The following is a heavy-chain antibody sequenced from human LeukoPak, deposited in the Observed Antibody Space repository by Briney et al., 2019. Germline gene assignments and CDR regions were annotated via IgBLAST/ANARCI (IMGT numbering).Heavy chain of an antibody. D-gene: IGHD5-18*01. CDR1: GGSISSYY. CDR3: ARGQGYSYDYYFDY. CDR2: IYYSGST. V-gene: IGHV4-59*01. J-gene: IGHJ4*02. Sequence: SETLSLTCTVSGGSISSYYWSWIRQPPGRGLEWIGYIYYSGSTNYNPSLKSRVTISVDTSENQFSLNLNSVTAADTAVYYCARGQGYSYDYYFDYWGQGTLVTVSS.